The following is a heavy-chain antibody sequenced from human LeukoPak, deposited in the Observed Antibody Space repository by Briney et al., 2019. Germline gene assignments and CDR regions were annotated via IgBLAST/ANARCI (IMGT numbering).Heavy chain of an antibody. D-gene: IGHD5-18*01. CDR1: GFIFSSYG. CDR2: IRYDGSNK. J-gene: IGHJ4*02. CDR3: ARGQRGYGYVSH. Sequence: GGSLRLSCAASGFIFSSYGMQWVRQAPGKGLEWVSFIRYDGSNKYYADSVKGRFTISRDKSKNTLYLQMNSLRAEDTAVYYCARGQRGYGYVSHWGQGTLVTVSS. V-gene: IGHV3-30*02.